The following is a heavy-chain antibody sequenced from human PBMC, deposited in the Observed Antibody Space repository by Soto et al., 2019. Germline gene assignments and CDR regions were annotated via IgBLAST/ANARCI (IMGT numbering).Heavy chain of an antibody. V-gene: IGHV1-69*01. Sequence: QVQLVQSGAEVKKPGSSVKVSCKASGGTFSSYAISWVRQAPGQGLEWMGGIIPIFGTANYAQKFQGRVTITADETTSTAYMELSSLRSEDTAVYYCARSACSTSCYELYRYYYYGMDVWGQGTTVTVSS. J-gene: IGHJ6*02. CDR3: ARSACSTSCYELYRYYYYGMDV. D-gene: IGHD2-2*01. CDR2: IIPIFGTA. CDR1: GGTFSSYA.